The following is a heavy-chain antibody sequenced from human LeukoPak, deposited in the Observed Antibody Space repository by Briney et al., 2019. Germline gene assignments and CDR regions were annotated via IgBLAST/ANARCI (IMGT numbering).Heavy chain of an antibody. V-gene: IGHV4-59*01. CDR1: GGSISSYY. CDR2: IYYSGST. Sequence: SETLSLTCTVSGGSISSYYWSWIRQPPGKGLEWIGYIYYSGSTNYNPSLKSRVTISVDTPKNQFSLKLSSVTAADTAVYYCARESQQQWLAPKIIDYWGQGTLVTASS. D-gene: IGHD6-19*01. J-gene: IGHJ4*02. CDR3: ARESQQQWLAPKIIDY.